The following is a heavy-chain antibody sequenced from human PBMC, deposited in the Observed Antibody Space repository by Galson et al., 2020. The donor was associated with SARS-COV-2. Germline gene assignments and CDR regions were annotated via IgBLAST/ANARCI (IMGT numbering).Heavy chain of an antibody. CDR2: IYHSGST. CDR3: ARELPMIGLGDY. CDR1: GYSISSGYY. Sequence: SETLSLTCTVSGYSISSGYYWGWIRQPPGKGLEWIGSIYHSGSTYYNPSLKSRVTISVDTSKNQFSLKLSSVTAADTAVYYCARELPMIGLGDYWGQGTLVTVSS. D-gene: IGHD3-22*01. V-gene: IGHV4-38-2*02. J-gene: IGHJ4*02.